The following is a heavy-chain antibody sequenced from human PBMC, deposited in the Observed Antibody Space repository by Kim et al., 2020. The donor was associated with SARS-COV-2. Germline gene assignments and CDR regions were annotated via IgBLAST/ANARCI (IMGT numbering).Heavy chain of an antibody. Sequence: SETLSLTCAVYGGSFSGYYWSWIRQPPGKGLEWIGEINHSGSTNYNPSLKSRVTISVDTSKNQFSLKLSSVTAADTAVYYCARGLDSSGPAFDYWGQGT. CDR2: INHSGST. V-gene: IGHV4-34*01. CDR3: ARGLDSSGPAFDY. J-gene: IGHJ4*02. CDR1: GGSFSGYY. D-gene: IGHD3-22*01.